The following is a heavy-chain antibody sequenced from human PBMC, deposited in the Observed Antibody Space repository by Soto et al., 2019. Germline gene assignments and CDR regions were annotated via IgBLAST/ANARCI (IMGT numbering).Heavy chain of an antibody. D-gene: IGHD5-18*01. CDR2: ISSSKTT. CDR1: GITFSSYS. J-gene: IGHJ4*02. CDR3: VGDQDVHTPMVHGNY. Sequence: EVQLVESGGGSVQPGESLRLSCTASGITFSSYSMNWVRQAPGKGLEWLSYISSSKTTYADSVKGRFTISRDNAKNSVYLQMNSLRDEDKAVYYCVGDQDVHTPMVHGNYWGRGTRVTVSS. V-gene: IGHV3-48*02.